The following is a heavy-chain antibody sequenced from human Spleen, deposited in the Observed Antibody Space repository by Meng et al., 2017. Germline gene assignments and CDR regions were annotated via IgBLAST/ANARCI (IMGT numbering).Heavy chain of an antibody. Sequence: ASVKVSCKASGYTLTSYDINWVRQATGQGLEWMGWMNPNSGNTGYAQKFQGRVTMTRNTSINTAYMELSSLRSEDTAVYYCAVRYYYDSSGYYARWGQGTLVTVSS. CDR1: GYTLTSYD. D-gene: IGHD3-22*01. CDR3: AVRYYYDSSGYYAR. J-gene: IGHJ4*02. CDR2: MNPNSGNT. V-gene: IGHV1-8*01.